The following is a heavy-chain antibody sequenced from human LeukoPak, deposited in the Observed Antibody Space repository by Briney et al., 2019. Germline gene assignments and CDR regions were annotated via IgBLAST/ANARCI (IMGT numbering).Heavy chain of an antibody. CDR1: GGTFSSYA. CDR3: ATRIAVAGPFSY. D-gene: IGHD6-19*01. V-gene: IGHV1-69*13. Sequence: SVKVSCKASGGTFSSYAISWVRQAPGQGLEWMGGIIPIFGTANYAQKFQGRVTITAGESTSTAYMELSSLRSEDTAVYYCATRIAVAGPFSYWGQGTLVTVSS. CDR2: IIPIFGTA. J-gene: IGHJ4*02.